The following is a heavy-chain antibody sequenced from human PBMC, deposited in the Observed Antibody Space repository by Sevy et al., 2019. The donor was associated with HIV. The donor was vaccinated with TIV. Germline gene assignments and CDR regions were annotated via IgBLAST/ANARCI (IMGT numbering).Heavy chain of an antibody. CDR3: ATLFLEGCWGY. Sequence: GGYLRLSCAASGFPFSNYAMTWLRQAPGKGLEWVSITSKDGGSTYYADSVKGRFIISRDNSKNTLYLQMSSLRAEDMAIYYRATLFLEGCWGYWGQGTLVTVSS. D-gene: IGHD3-3*01. CDR1: GFPFSNYA. J-gene: IGHJ4*02. V-gene: IGHV3-23*01. CDR2: TSKDGGST.